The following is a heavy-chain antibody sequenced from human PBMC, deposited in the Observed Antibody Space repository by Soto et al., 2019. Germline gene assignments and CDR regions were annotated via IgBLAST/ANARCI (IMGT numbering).Heavy chain of an antibody. D-gene: IGHD2-2*02. CDR3: ARGNCSSTSCYRVLRYFDL. CDR1: GGTFSSYA. V-gene: IGHV1-69*01. CDR2: IIPIFGTA. J-gene: IGHJ2*01. Sequence: QVQLVQSGAEVKKPGSSVKVSCKASGGTFSSYAISWVRQAPGQGLEWMGGIIPIFGTANYAQKFQGRDTITADESTSTAYMELSSLRSEDTAVYYCARGNCSSTSCYRVLRYFDLWGSGTLVTVSS.